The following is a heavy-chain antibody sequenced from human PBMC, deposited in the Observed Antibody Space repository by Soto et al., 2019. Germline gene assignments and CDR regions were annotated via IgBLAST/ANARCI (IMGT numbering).Heavy chain of an antibody. J-gene: IGHJ3*02. Sequence: QLQLQESGPGLVKPSETLSLTCTVSGGSISSSSYYWGWIRQPPGKGLEWIGSIYYSGSTYYNPSLKSRVTISVDTSKNQFSMKLSSVPAADTAVYYCASPYYYDSSGYEPAFDIWGQGTMVTVSS. V-gene: IGHV4-39*01. D-gene: IGHD3-22*01. CDR3: ASPYYYDSSGYEPAFDI. CDR1: GGSISSSSYY. CDR2: IYYSGST.